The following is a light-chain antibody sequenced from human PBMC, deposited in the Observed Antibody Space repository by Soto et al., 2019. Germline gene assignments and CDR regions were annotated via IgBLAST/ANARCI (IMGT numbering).Light chain of an antibody. CDR3: GTWDSSLSYV. V-gene: IGLV1-51*02. Sequence: QSVLTQPPSVSPAPGAKVTIPRLRGSSNIVNNYVSWFQQLPGTAPKLLIYENNKRPSGIPDRFSGSKSGASATLDITGLQTGDEADYYCGTWDSSLSYVFGTGTKVTVL. CDR1: SSNIVNNY. CDR2: ENN. J-gene: IGLJ1*01.